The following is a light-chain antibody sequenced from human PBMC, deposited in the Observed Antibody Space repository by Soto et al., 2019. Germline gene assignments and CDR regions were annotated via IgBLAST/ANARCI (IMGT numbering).Light chain of an antibody. V-gene: IGKV3-11*01. CDR3: QQRSNWPPIT. CDR2: DAS. CDR1: QGIGSY. Sequence: EIVLTQSPANLSLSPGERATLSCRASQGIGSYLAWYQQKPGQAPRLLIYDASDRATGIPARFSGSGSGTDFTLTISSLEPEDFAVYYCQQRSNWPPITFGQGTRLEIK. J-gene: IGKJ5*01.